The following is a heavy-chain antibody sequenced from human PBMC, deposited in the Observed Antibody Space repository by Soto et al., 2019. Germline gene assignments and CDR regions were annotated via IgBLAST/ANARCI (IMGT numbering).Heavy chain of an antibody. CDR2: IYYSGST. CDR1: GGSISSSSYY. V-gene: IGHV4-39*01. J-gene: IGHJ5*02. CDR3: ARHVVGATQSNWFDP. D-gene: IGHD1-26*01. Sequence: SETLSLTCTVSGGSISSSSYYWGWIRQPPGKGLEWIGSIYYSGSTYYNPSLKSRVTISVDTSKNQFSLKLSSVTAADTAVYYCARHVVGATQSNWFDPWGQGTLVTVSS.